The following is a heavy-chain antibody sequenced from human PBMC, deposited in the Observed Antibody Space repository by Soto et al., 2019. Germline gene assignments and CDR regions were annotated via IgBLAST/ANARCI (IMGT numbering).Heavy chain of an antibody. CDR3: ARGLNYYYLDV. CDR1: GDSFSRNY. J-gene: IGHJ6*03. CDR2: IHFSGST. V-gene: IGHV4-59*01. D-gene: IGHD3-22*01. Sequence: SETLSLTCTVSGDSFSRNYWSWIRQPPGKGLEWIGYIHFSGSTNYNPSLKSRITISGDTSKTQFSLKLSSVTAADTAVYYCARGLNYYYLDVWGKGTTVTVSS.